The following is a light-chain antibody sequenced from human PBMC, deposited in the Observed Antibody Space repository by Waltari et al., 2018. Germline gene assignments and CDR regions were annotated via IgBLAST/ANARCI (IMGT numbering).Light chain of an antibody. CDR2: GAS. CDR1: QSVSSK. CDR3: QQHNNWPYT. V-gene: IGKV3-15*01. J-gene: IGKJ2*01. Sequence: EIVMTQSPATLSVSPGERATLSCRASQSVSSKLAWYQQKRGQAPSLLIYGASTGATGVPARFRASGSGTEFTLTITSLQPEDFAVYYCQQHNNWPYTFGQGTKLEIK.